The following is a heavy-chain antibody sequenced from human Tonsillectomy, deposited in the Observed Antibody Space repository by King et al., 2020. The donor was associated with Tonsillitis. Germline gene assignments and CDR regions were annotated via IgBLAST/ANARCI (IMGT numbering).Heavy chain of an antibody. CDR1: GYSFTSYW. V-gene: IGHV5-51*01. CDR2: IYPGYSDS. D-gene: IGHD6-19*01. CDR3: ASLQYSSGWPFDY. J-gene: IGHJ4*02. Sequence: QLVQSGEEVKKPGESLKISCKGPGYSFTSYWIGWVRQMPGKGLEWIGIIYPGYSDSSYRPSFQGQVTISADKSISTAYLQWSSLKVSDTAMYYCASLQYSSGWPFDYWGQGTLVTVSA.